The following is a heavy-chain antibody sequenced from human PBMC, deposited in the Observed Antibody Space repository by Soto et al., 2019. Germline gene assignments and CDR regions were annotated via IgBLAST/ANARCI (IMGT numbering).Heavy chain of an antibody. CDR1: GGSFSGYY. J-gene: IGHJ4*02. CDR2: INHSGST. CDR3: ARGRGYCSSTSCYSPGGPFDY. V-gene: IGHV4-34*01. D-gene: IGHD2-2*02. Sequence: SETLSLTCAVYGGSFSGYYWSWIRQPPGKGLEWIGEINHSGSTNYNPSLKSRVTISVDTSKNQFSLKLSSVTAADTAVYYCARGRGYCSSTSCYSPGGPFDYWGQGTLVTVSS.